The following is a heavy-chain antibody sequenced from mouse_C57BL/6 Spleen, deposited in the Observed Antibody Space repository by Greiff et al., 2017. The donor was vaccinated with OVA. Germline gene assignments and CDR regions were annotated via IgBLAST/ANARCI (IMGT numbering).Heavy chain of an antibody. CDR3: ARGIAYYAMDY. Sequence: QVQLQQPGAELVKPGASVKMSCKASGYTFTSYWITWVKQRPGQGLEWIGEIYPGSGSTNYNEKFKSKATLTVDTSSSTAYMQLSSLTSEDSAVYYCARGIAYYAMDYWGQGTSVTVSS. CDR2: IYPGSGST. J-gene: IGHJ4*01. V-gene: IGHV1-55*01. CDR1: GYTFTSYW.